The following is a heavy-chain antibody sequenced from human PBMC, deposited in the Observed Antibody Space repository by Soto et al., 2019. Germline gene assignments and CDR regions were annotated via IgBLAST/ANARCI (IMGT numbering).Heavy chain of an antibody. J-gene: IGHJ4*02. CDR1: GFTFSTG. V-gene: IGHV3-48*02. Sequence: EVQLVESGGGLVQPGGSLRLSCVASGFTFSTGSTSGATRYYADSVKGRFTISRDNAKTSLYLQMHSLRNEDTAVYYCARFFGSGFDYWGQGTLVTVSS. CDR3: ARFFGSGFDY. D-gene: IGHD6-19*01. CDR2: TSGATR.